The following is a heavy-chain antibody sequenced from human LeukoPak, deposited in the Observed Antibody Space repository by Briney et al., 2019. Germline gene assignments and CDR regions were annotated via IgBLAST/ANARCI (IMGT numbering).Heavy chain of an antibody. Sequence: GGSLRLSCAASGFTFSSYAMHWVRQAPGKGLEYVSAISNNGGSTYYANSVKGRFTISRDNSKNTLYLQMGSLRAEDMALYYCAKDSSGYPYYMDVWGKGTTVTVSS. J-gene: IGHJ6*03. CDR3: AKDSSGYPYYMDV. CDR1: GFTFSSYA. D-gene: IGHD6-19*01. CDR2: ISNNGGST. V-gene: IGHV3-64*01.